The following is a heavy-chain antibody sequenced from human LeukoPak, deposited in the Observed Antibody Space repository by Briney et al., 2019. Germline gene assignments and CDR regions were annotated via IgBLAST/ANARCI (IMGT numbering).Heavy chain of an antibody. V-gene: IGHV1-8*02. CDR2: MNPNSGNT. CDR3: ALGGYDILTGYYSPLDY. CDR1: GYTFTSYD. J-gene: IGHJ4*02. Sequence: ASVKVSCKASGYTFTSYDINWVRQATGQGLEWMGWMNPNSGNTGYAQKFQGRVTMTRDTSISTAYMELSRLRSDDTAVYYCALGGYDILTGYYSPLDYWGQGTLVTVSS. D-gene: IGHD3-9*01.